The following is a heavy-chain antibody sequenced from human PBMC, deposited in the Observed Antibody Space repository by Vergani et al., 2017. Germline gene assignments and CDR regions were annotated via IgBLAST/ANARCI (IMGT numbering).Heavy chain of an antibody. J-gene: IGHJ4*02. CDR3: ARLPSWDRLTGYFDY. CDR1: GGTFSSYA. Sequence: QVQLVQSGAEVKKPGSSVKVSCKASGGTFSSYAISWVRQAPGQGLEWMGGIIPIFGTANYAQKFQGRVTITADESTTTAYMELSSLRSEDTAVYYWARLPSWDRLTGYFDYWGQGTLVTVSS. D-gene: IGHD7-27*01. V-gene: IGHV1-69*01. CDR2: IIPIFGTA.